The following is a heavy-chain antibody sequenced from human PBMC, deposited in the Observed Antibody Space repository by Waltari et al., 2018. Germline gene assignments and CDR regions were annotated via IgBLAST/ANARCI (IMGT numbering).Heavy chain of an antibody. CDR2: INHSGST. J-gene: IGHJ4*02. V-gene: IGHV4-34*01. CDR1: GGSFSVYY. Sequence: QVQLQQWGAGLLKPSETLSLTCAVYGGSFSVYYWSWIRQPPGKGLEWIGEINHSGSTNYNPSLKSRVTISVDTSKNQFSLKLSSVTAADTAVYYCARGRLYYGSGATFDYWGQGTLVTVSS. D-gene: IGHD3-10*01. CDR3: ARGRLYYGSGATFDY.